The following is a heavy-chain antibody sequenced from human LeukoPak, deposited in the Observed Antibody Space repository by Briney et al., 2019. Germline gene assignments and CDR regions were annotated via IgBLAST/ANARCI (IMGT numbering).Heavy chain of an antibody. CDR1: GGTFSSYA. J-gene: IGHJ5*02. D-gene: IGHD3-22*01. CDR3: ASLTGEGYCDSSGYYYTWFDP. CDR2: IIPIFGTA. Sequence: SVKVSCKASGGTFSSYAISWVRQAPGQGLEWMGGIIPIFGTANYAQKFQGRVTITADESTSTAYMELSSLRSEDTAVYYCASLTGEGYCDSSGYYYTWFDPWGQGTLVTVSS. V-gene: IGHV1-69*13.